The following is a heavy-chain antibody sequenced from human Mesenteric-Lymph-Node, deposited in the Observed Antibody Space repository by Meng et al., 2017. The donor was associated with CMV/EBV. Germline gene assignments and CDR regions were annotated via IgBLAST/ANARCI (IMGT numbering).Heavy chain of an antibody. CDR2: INPKSGDT. V-gene: IGHV1-2*02. D-gene: IGHD2-2*02. CDR3: ASRSGGDCSSTSCYNFHYYYYGMDV. Sequence: ASVKVSCKASGYTFTGYYMHWVRQAPGQGLEWMGWINPKSGDTSYAQKFQGRVTMTSDTSISTVYMELSSLRSEDTAVYYCASRSGGDCSSTSCYNFHYYYYGMDVWGQGTTVTVSS. CDR1: GYTFTGYY. J-gene: IGHJ6*02.